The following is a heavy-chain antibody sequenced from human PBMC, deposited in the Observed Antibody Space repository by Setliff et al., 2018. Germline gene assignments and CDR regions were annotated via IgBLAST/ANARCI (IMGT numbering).Heavy chain of an antibody. D-gene: IGHD3-3*01. CDR2: IYYSGST. J-gene: IGHJ4*02. Sequence: PSETLSLTCTVSGGSISSSSYYWGWIRQPPGKGLEWIGSIYYSGSTYYNPSLKSRVTISVDTSKNQFSLKLSSVTAADTAVYYCARHWTYYDFWSGSGAFDYWGQGTLGTV. CDR1: GGSISSSSYY. V-gene: IGHV4-39*01. CDR3: ARHWTYYDFWSGSGAFDY.